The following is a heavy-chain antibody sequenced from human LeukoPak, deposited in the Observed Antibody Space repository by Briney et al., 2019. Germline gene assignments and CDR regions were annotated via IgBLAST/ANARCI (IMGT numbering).Heavy chain of an antibody. CDR3: AREERQQLVGLGFDP. V-gene: IGHV1-69*04. CDR1: GGPFSSYA. Sequence: SVKVSCKASGGPFSSYAISWVRQAPGQGLEWMGRIIPILGIANYAQKFQGRVTITADKSTSTAYMELSSLRSEDTAVYYCAREERQQLVGLGFDPWGQGTLVTVSS. CDR2: IIPILGIA. D-gene: IGHD6-13*01. J-gene: IGHJ5*02.